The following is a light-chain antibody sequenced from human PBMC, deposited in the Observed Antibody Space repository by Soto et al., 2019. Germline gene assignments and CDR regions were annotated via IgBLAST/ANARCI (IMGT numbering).Light chain of an antibody. V-gene: IGKV3-20*01. CDR3: QQYGSSPPLT. CDR2: GAS. Sequence: IVLTQSPGTLSLSPGERATLSCRARQSVSSSYLAWYQQKPGQAPRLLIYGASSRATGIPDRFSGSGSGTDFTLTISRLEPEDFAVYYCQQYGSSPPLTFGGGTKVDI. CDR1: QSVSSSY. J-gene: IGKJ4*01.